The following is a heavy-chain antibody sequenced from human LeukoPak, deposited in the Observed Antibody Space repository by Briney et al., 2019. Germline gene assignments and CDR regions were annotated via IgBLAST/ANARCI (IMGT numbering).Heavy chain of an antibody. Sequence: GGSLRLSCAASGFTFGTYAMSWVRQAPGKGLEWVSAIFGGGGNTFYADPVKGRFTISRDNSQNTLYLQMNSLRAEDTAVYYCAKGCFSSSCSDSRWFDPWGLGTLVTVSS. D-gene: IGHD2-2*01. CDR2: IFGGGGNT. V-gene: IGHV3-23*01. CDR1: GFTFGTYA. CDR3: AKGCFSSSCSDSRWFDP. J-gene: IGHJ5*02.